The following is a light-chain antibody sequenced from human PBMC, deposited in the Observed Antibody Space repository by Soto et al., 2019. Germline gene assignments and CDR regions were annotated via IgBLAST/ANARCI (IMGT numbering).Light chain of an antibody. Sequence: EIVLTQSPGTLSLSPGERATLSCRASQSVSSSYLAWYQQKPGQAPSLLIYDASSRATGIPDRFSGGGSGRDFTLTISRLGPEDFAVYYCQQYGSSPRTFGQGTKVEIK. CDR1: QSVSSSY. J-gene: IGKJ1*01. CDR2: DAS. V-gene: IGKV3-20*01. CDR3: QQYGSSPRT.